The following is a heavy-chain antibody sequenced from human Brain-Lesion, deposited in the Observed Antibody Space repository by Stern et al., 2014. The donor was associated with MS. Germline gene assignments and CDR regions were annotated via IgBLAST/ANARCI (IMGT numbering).Heavy chain of an antibody. Sequence: VQLVESGAEVKKPGASVKVSCKASGYTFIRYAMQWVRQAPGQQLEWMGRINGVDDKTKYSHKFQGRVTITRDTSANTVYMELSSLRSEDTAVYYCARDDHRDSSGHYAPFDYWGQGTRVTVSS. CDR2: INGVDDKT. J-gene: IGHJ4*02. CDR1: GYTFIRYA. D-gene: IGHD3-22*01. CDR3: ARDDHRDSSGHYAPFDY. V-gene: IGHV1-3*01.